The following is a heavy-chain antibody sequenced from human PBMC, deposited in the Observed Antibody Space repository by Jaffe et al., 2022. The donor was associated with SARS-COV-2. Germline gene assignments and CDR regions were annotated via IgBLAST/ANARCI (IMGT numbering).Heavy chain of an antibody. D-gene: IGHD3-10*01. J-gene: IGHJ4*02. CDR1: GFTFDDYA. V-gene: IGHV3-9*01. CDR3: AKGRWKAGFGALDY. Sequence: EVQLVESGGGLVQPGRSLRLSCAASGFTFDDYAMHWVRQAPGKGLEWVSGISWNSGSIGYADSVKGRFTISRDNAKNSLYLQMNSLRAEDTALYYCAKGRWKAGFGALDYWGQGTLVTVSS. CDR2: ISWNSGSI.